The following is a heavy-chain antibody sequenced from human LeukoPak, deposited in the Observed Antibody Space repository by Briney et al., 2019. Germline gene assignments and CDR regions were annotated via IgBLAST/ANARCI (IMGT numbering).Heavy chain of an antibody. CDR3: ARLPQWLGHYYYYGMDV. V-gene: IGHV4-61*01. J-gene: IGHJ6*02. CDR1: GGSVSSGSYY. D-gene: IGHD6-19*01. CDR2: IYYSGST. Sequence: SETLSLTCTVSGGSVSSGSYYWSWIRQPPGKGLEWIGYIYYSGSTNYNPSLKSRVTISVDTSKNQFSLKLSSVTAADTAVYYCARLPQWLGHYYYYGMDVWGQGTTVTVSS.